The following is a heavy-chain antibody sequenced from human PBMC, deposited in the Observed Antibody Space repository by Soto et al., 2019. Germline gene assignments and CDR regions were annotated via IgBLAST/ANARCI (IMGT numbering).Heavy chain of an antibody. V-gene: IGHV3-23*01. Sequence: EVQLLESGGGLVQPGGSLRLSCAASGFTFSSYAMSWVRQAPGKGLEWVSAIGGRGDSTYYANSVKGRFTISRDNSRDTLYLQMNSMRAEDTAVYYCAKDLLSGYNRGRPFDYWGQGTLVTVSS. CDR3: AKDLLSGYNRGRPFDY. J-gene: IGHJ4*02. D-gene: IGHD1-1*01. CDR1: GFTFSSYA. CDR2: IGGRGDST.